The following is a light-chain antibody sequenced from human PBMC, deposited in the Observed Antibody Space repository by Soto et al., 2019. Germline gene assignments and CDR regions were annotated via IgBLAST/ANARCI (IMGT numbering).Light chain of an antibody. CDR1: QSISSS. V-gene: IGKV3-11*01. J-gene: IGKJ1*01. CDR3: QHRSEWPRT. CDR2: DAS. Sequence: EIVLTQSPATLSLSPGERATLSCRASQSISSSLACYQQKPGQAPRLLIYDASSRATGFPARFSGSGSGTDFTLTIGSLEPEDFAVYYGQHRSEWPRTFGQGTKVEIK.